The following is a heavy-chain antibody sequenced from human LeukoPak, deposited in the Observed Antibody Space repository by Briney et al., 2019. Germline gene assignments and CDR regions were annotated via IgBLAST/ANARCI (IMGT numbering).Heavy chain of an antibody. V-gene: IGHV3-11*01. Sequence: GGPLRLSCAASGFTFSDYYMSWIRQASGKGLEWVSYISSSGSTIYYADSVKGRFTISRDNAKNSLYLQMNSLRAEDTAVYYCAREMAAAGHFDYWGQGTLVTVSS. CDR3: AREMAAAGHFDY. D-gene: IGHD6-13*01. J-gene: IGHJ4*02. CDR1: GFTFSDYY. CDR2: ISSSGSTI.